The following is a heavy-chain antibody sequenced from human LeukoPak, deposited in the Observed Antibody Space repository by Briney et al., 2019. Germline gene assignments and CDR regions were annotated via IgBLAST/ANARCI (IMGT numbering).Heavy chain of an antibody. V-gene: IGHV3-33*01. CDR2: IWYDGSNK. CDR1: GFTFNNYG. CDR3: ARDRLEAVTDDDYFDY. D-gene: IGHD2-21*02. J-gene: IGHJ4*02. Sequence: GGSLRLSCAASGFTFNNYGMHWVRQAPGKGPEWAALIWYDGSNKYYGDSVKGRFTISRDNSKNTVYLQMNSLRAEDTGVYYCARDRLEAVTDDDYFDYWGQGTLVTVSS.